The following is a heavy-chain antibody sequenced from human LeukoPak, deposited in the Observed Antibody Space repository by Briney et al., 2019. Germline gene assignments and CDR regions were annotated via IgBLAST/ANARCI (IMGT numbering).Heavy chain of an antibody. D-gene: IGHD2-21*01. J-gene: IGHJ3*02. V-gene: IGHV1-69*13. Sequence: SVKVSCKASGGTFSSYAISWVRQAPGQGLEWMGGIIPIFGTANYAQKFQGRVTIAADESTSTAYMELSSLRSEDTAVYYCARPSVAYCGGDCYLGAFDIWGQGTMVTVSS. CDR1: GGTFSSYA. CDR2: IIPIFGTA. CDR3: ARPSVAYCGGDCYLGAFDI.